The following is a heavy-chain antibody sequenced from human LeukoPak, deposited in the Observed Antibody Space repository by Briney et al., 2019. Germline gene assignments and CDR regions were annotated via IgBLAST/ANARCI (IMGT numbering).Heavy chain of an antibody. J-gene: IGHJ4*02. CDR2: IGTAGDT. CDR3: ARAYDSSGYYPLFDY. D-gene: IGHD3-22*01. CDR1: GFTFSSYD. Sequence: GGSLRLFCAASGFTFSSYDMHWVRQATGKGLEWVSAIGTAGDTYYPGSVKGRFTISRENAKNSLYLQMNSLRAGDTAVYYCARAYDSSGYYPLFDYWGQGTLVTVSS. V-gene: IGHV3-13*01.